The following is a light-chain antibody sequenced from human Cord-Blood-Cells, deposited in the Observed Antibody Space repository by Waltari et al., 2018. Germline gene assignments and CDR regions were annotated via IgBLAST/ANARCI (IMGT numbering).Light chain of an antibody. CDR1: SSNVVGYNY. CDR2: DVS. CDR3: SSYTSSSTVV. Sequence: QSALTQPASVSGSPGHSITISSTRTSSNVVGYNYLTSYQQPPRKAPKLMIYDVSNRPSGVSNRFSGSKSGNTASLTISGLQAEDEADYYCSSYTSSSTVVFGGGTKLTVL. J-gene: IGLJ2*01. V-gene: IGLV2-14*01.